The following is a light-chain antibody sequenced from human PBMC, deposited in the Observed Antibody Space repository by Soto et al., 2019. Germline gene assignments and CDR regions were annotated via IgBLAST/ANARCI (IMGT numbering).Light chain of an antibody. V-gene: IGKV3-15*01. J-gene: IGKJ1*01. CDR2: DAS. CDR1: QSVSSN. CDR3: QQYKKWPRT. Sequence: RVMTQAPAALSVSPGERYTLSCRASQSVSSNFAWYQQKHGQXHRXXIYDASTRATGIPARFSGSGSGTELTITISSLQSDDFVFYYGQQYKKWPRTFAHGTKVDIK.